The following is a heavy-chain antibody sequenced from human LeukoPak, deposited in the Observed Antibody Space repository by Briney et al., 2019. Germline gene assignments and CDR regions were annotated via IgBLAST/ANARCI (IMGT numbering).Heavy chain of an antibody. D-gene: IGHD6-6*01. J-gene: IGHJ6*03. Sequence: SETLSLTCTVSGYSISSGYYWGWIRQHPGKGLEWIGSIYHSGSTYYNPSLKSRVTISVDTSKNQFSLKLSSVTAADTAVYYCARDWGVSARPGYMDVWGKGTTVTVSS. CDR3: ARDWGVSARPGYMDV. V-gene: IGHV4-38-2*02. CDR2: IYHSGST. CDR1: GYSISSGYY.